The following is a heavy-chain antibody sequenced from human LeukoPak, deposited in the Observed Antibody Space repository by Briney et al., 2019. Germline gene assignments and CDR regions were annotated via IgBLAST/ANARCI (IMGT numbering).Heavy chain of an antibody. V-gene: IGHV3-23*01. Sequence: GGSLRLSCAASGFTFSSYAMSWVRQAPGKGLEWVSAISGSGGSTYYADSVKGRFTISRDNSKNTLYLQMNSLRAEDTAVYYCAKAYAVAGPMRLVFDYWGQGTLVTVSS. CDR3: AKAYAVAGPMRLVFDY. CDR2: ISGSGGST. D-gene: IGHD6-19*01. CDR1: GFTFSSYA. J-gene: IGHJ4*02.